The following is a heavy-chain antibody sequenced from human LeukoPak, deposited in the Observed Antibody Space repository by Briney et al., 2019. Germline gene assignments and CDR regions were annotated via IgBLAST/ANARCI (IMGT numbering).Heavy chain of an antibody. CDR2: ISYDGSNK. V-gene: IGHV3-30*09. J-gene: IGHJ4*02. CDR1: GFTFSSYA. D-gene: IGHD6-13*01. Sequence: PGGSLRLSCAASGFTFSSYAMHWVRQAPGKGLEWVAVISYDGSNKYYADSVKGRFAISRDNSKNTLYLQMNSLRAEDTAVYYCASGVGGPYSSSWYPFDYWGQGTLVTVSS. CDR3: ASGVGGPYSSSWYPFDY.